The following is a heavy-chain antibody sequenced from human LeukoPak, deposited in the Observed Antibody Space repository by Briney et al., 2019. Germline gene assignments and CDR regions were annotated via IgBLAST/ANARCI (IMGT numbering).Heavy chain of an antibody. D-gene: IGHD2-15*01. Sequence: SETLSLTCAVSGGSISSGGYYWSWIRQPPGKGLEWIGYIYYSGSTDYNASLKSRVTISVDTSKNQFSLTLSSVTAADTAVYYCARAYCIGGSCYRYYFDYWGQGTLVTVSS. J-gene: IGHJ4*02. CDR2: IYYSGST. V-gene: IGHV4-61*08. CDR1: GGSISSGGYY. CDR3: ARAYCIGGSCYRYYFDY.